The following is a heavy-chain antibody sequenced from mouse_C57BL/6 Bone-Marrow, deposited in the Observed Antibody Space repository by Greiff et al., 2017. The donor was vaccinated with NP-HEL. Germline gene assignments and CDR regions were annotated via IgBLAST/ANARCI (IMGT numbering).Heavy chain of an antibody. CDR1: GYSFTDYN. Sequence: EVQGVESGPELVKPGASVKISCKASGYSFTDYNMNWVKQSNGKSLEWIGVINPNYGTTSYNQKFKGKATLTVDQSSSTAYMQLNSLTSEDSAVYYCATFYYGSSYLYAMDYWGQGTSVTVSS. D-gene: IGHD1-1*01. V-gene: IGHV1-39*01. CDR3: ATFYYGSSYLYAMDY. J-gene: IGHJ4*01. CDR2: INPNYGTT.